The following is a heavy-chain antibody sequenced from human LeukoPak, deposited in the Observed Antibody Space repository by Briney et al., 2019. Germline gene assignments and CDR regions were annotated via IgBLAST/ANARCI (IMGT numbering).Heavy chain of an antibody. D-gene: IGHD6-19*01. CDR2: IKQDGSEK. Sequence: GGSLRLSCAASGFTFSSYWMSWVRQAPGKGLEWVANIKQDGSEKYYVDSVKGRFTISRDNAKNSLYLQMNSLRAEGTAVYYCAKSVGSGWYATFDIWGQGTMVTVSS. J-gene: IGHJ3*02. CDR3: AKSVGSGWYATFDI. V-gene: IGHV3-7*01. CDR1: GFTFSSYW.